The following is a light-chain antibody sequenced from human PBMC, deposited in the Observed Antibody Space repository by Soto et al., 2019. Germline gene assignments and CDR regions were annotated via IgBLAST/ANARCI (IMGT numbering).Light chain of an antibody. CDR1: SSDVVGYNY. Sequence: QSVLTQPASVSGSPGQSITISCTGTSSDVVGYNYVSWYQQHPGKAPKFIIYDVSNRPSGVSNRFSGSKSGNTASLTISGLQAEDEADYYRSSYTTSNTRQIVFGTGTKVTVL. V-gene: IGLV2-14*01. CDR2: DVS. CDR3: SSYTTSNTRQIV. J-gene: IGLJ1*01.